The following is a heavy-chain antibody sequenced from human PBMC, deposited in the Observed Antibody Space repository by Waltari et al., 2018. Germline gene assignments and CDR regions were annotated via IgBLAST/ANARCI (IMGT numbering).Heavy chain of an antibody. CDR1: GGTFSSWA. V-gene: IGHV1-69*14. CDR3: AKESGGYDHPYFDQ. D-gene: IGHD5-12*01. CDR2: VIPVFGTA. J-gene: IGHJ4*02. Sequence: QVQLVQSGAEVRKPGSSVRISCKPSGGTFSSWAFSWVRQAPGQGLEWVGSVIPVFGTASSAQRLQGRVSITADKSTTTIHMELNSLTSDDAAVYYCAKESGGYDHPYFDQWGQGTLVTVSS.